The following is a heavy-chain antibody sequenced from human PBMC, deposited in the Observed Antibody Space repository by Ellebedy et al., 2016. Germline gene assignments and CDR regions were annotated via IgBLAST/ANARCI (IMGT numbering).Heavy chain of an antibody. J-gene: IGHJ6*02. CDR2: ISGSGGST. CDR3: AKWIAVAGTFYYYGMDV. V-gene: IGHV3-23*01. D-gene: IGHD6-19*01. Sequence: GESLKISCAASGFTFSSYAMSWVRQAPGKGLEWVSAISGSGGSTYYADSVKGRFTISRDNSKNTLYLQMNSLRAEDTAVYYRAKWIAVAGTFYYYGMDVWGQGTTVTVSS. CDR1: GFTFSSYA.